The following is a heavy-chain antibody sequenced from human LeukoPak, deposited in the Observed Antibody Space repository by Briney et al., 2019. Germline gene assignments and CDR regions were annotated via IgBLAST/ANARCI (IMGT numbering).Heavy chain of an antibody. D-gene: IGHD6-19*01. CDR1: GSTFIDYD. CDR3: ARGGIQVSGIDEFDY. Sequence: GGSLRLSCAASGSTFIDYDMHWVRQVIGKGLEWVSAIGIRGDTHYSGSVKGRFTISRENAESSLYLQMNSLRAEDTAVYYCARGGIQVSGIDEFDYWGQGTLVTVSS. CDR2: IGIRGDT. V-gene: IGHV3-13*01. J-gene: IGHJ4*02.